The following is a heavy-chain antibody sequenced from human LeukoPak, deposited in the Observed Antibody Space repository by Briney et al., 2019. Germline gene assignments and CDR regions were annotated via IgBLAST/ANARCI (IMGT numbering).Heavy chain of an antibody. V-gene: IGHV5-51*01. CDR3: ARHRGAKDGSDI. CDR2: IFPDDSET. CDR1: GSIFSNYW. Sequence: GEPLQISCEGSGSIFSNYWIAGGRQLPGKGLEWMGIIFPDDSETRYSPSFEGQVTISADKSVNLSYLQWSSLKASDTAMYYCARHRGAKDGSDIWGQGTMVTVAS. D-gene: IGHD1-26*01. J-gene: IGHJ3*02.